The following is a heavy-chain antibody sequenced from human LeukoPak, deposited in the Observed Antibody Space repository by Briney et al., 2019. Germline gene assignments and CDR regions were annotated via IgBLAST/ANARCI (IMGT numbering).Heavy chain of an antibody. D-gene: IGHD2/OR15-2a*01. CDR2: IYSGGST. J-gene: IGHJ6*03. Sequence: PGGSLTLSCLACGFTVRNNYVSWLRQAPAKELEWVSVIYSGGSTSYTDYVKEPFTIYRDSSKNTLNLQMNSLRAEDTAVYYCACGSTHLYFYDMDVWGKGTTVTVSS. CDR1: GFTVRNNY. CDR3: ACGSTHLYFYDMDV. V-gene: IGHV3-53*01.